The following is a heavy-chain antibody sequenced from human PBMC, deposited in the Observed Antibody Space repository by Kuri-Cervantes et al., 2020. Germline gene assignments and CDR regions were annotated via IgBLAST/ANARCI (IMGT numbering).Heavy chain of an antibody. CDR3: ARGVGLRYAAAGSFSTYYYYYGMDV. Sequence: SETLSLTCTVSGGSISSGSYYWSWIRQPAGKGLEWIGEINHSGSTNYNPSLKSRVTISVDTSKNQFSLKLSSVTAADTAVYYCARGVGLRYAAAGSFSTYYYYYGMDVWGQGTTVTVSS. J-gene: IGHJ6*02. CDR1: GGSISSGSYY. CDR2: INHSGST. V-gene: IGHV4-61*10. D-gene: IGHD6-13*01.